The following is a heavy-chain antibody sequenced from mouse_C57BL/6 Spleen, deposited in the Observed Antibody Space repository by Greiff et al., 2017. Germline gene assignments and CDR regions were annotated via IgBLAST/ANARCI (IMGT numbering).Heavy chain of an antibody. V-gene: IGHV1-69*01. J-gene: IGHJ2*01. D-gene: IGHD2-4*01. CDR3: ARRYYDYDGGDYFDY. CDR1: GYTFTSYW. Sequence: QVQLQQPGAELVMPGASVKLSCKASGYTFTSYWMHWVKQRPGQGLEWIGEIDPSDSYTNYNQKFKGKSTLTVDKSSSTAYMQLSSLTSEDSAVYYCARRYYDYDGGDYFDYWGQGTTLTGSS. CDR2: IDPSDSYT.